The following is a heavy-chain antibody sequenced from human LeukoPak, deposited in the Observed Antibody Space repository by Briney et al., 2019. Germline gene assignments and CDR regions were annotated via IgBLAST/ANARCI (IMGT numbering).Heavy chain of an antibody. CDR1: GFTFSSYS. CDR3: ARAPGVLGSGPRTDY. Sequence: GGSLRLSRAASGFTFSSYSMNWVRQAPGKGLEWVSSISSSSSYIYYADSVKGRFTISRDNAKNSLYLQMNSLRAEDTAVYYCARAPGVLGSGPRTDYWGQGTLVTVSS. V-gene: IGHV3-21*01. J-gene: IGHJ4*02. CDR2: ISSSSSYI. D-gene: IGHD3-10*01.